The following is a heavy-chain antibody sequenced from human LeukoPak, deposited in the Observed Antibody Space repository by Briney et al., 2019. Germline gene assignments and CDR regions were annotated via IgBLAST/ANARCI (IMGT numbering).Heavy chain of an antibody. J-gene: IGHJ5*02. CDR1: GGSISGSSYF. V-gene: IGHV4-39*02. CDR2: IYYSGST. CDR3: AREVVSSRNWFDP. Sequence: SETLSLTCTVSGGSISGSSYFWGWIRQPPGKGLEWIGSIYYSGSTYYNPSLKSRVTISVDTSKNQFSLKLSSVTAADTAVYYCAREVVSSRNWFDPWGQGTLVTVSS. D-gene: IGHD3-22*01.